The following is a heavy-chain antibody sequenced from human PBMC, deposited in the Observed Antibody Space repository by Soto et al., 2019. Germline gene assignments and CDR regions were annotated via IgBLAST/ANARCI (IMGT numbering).Heavy chain of an antibody. CDR2: IYYSGST. CDR1: GGSISSYY. J-gene: IGHJ3*02. D-gene: IGHD3-16*02. CDR3: SFHEGDDYIWGSYRHSAFDI. Sequence: SETLSLTCTVSGGSISSYYWSWIRQPPGKGLEWIGYIYYSGSTNYNPSLKSRVTISVDTSKTQFSLKLSSVTAADTAVYYCSFHEGDDYIWGSYRHSAFDIWGQGTMVTVSS. V-gene: IGHV4-59*08.